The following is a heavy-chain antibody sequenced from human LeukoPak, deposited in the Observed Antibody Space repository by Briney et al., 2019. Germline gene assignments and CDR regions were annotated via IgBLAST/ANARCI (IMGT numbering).Heavy chain of an antibody. CDR3: ARDRAPPTSWYFDL. Sequence: GGSLRLSCTVSGFTVRTNYMSWVRQAPGKGLEWVSILYSAGDIYYVDSVKGRFTISRDNSRNTLYLQMNSLRVEDSAVYYCARDRAPPTSWYFDLWGRGTLVTVSS. J-gene: IGHJ2*01. D-gene: IGHD3-10*01. CDR1: GFTVRTNY. CDR2: LYSAGDI. V-gene: IGHV3-53*01.